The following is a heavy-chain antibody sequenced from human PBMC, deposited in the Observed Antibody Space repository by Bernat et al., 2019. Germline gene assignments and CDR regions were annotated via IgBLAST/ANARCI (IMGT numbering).Heavy chain of an antibody. CDR2: VDNGGTST. D-gene: IGHD5-24*01. J-gene: IGHJ4*02. CDR3: VRGAGWDGYKTLSFDN. V-gene: IGHV3-74*01. CDR1: GFTFSGYW. Sequence: EVQLVESGGGLVQSGGSLRLSCAASGFTFSGYWMHWVRQAPGKGLVWVSRVDNGGTSTAYADFVKGHCTISRDNAKNTVSLQLNSLTAEDTAVYYCVRGAGWDGYKTLSFDNWGQGNLVTVSS.